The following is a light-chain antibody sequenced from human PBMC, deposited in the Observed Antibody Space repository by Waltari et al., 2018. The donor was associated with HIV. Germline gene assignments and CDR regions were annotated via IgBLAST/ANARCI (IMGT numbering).Light chain of an antibody. V-gene: IGLV2-14*01. CDR2: EVY. J-gene: IGLJ3*02. CDR1: PSDTSVFNF. Sequence: HSALTQPASVSGSPGQSIPLSCTGPPSDTSVFNFASWYQQSPGRAPKLIIFEVYSRPSGISDRFSGSKSGVTASLTISALRAEDEADYFCSSYSARGFVVFGGGTKVTVL. CDR3: SSYSARGFVV.